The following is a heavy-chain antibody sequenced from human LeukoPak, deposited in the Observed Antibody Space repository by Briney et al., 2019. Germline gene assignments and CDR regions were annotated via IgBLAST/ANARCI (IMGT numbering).Heavy chain of an antibody. CDR2: ISYDGSNK. CDR3: AKLHCSGGSCYLDAFDI. Sequence: GGSLRLSCAASGFTFSSYAMHWVRQAPGKGLEWVAVISYDGSNKYYADSVKGRFTISRDNSKNTLYLQMNSLRAEDTAVYYCAKLHCSGGSCYLDAFDIWGQGTMVTVSS. V-gene: IGHV3-30*18. J-gene: IGHJ3*02. D-gene: IGHD2-15*01. CDR1: GFTFSSYA.